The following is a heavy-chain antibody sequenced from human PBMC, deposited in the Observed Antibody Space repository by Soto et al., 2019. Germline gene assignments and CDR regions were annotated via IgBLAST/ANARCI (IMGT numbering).Heavy chain of an antibody. V-gene: IGHV4-39*01. Sequence: QLQLQESGPGLVKPSETLSLTCTVSGGSISSSSYYWGWIRQPPGKGLEWIGSIYYSGSTYYNPSLKSRVTISVDTSKNQFSLKLSSVTAADTAVYYCARHSKWSGITMVRGVPPLYFDYWGQGTLVTVSS. CDR2: IYYSGST. CDR3: ARHSKWSGITMVRGVPPLYFDY. D-gene: IGHD3-10*01. CDR1: GGSISSSSYY. J-gene: IGHJ4*02.